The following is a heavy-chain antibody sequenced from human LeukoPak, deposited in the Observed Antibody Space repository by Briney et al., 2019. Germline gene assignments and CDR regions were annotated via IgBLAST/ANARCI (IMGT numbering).Heavy chain of an antibody. D-gene: IGHD6-13*01. J-gene: IGHJ4*02. CDR3: ARGAGSSSWYETPNFDY. Sequence: PGGSLRLSCAASGFTFSSYWMTWIRQAPGKGLEWVSSISSSSSYIYYADSVKGRFTISRDNAKNSLYLQMNSLRAEDTAVYYCARGAGSSSWYETPNFDYWGQGTLVTVSS. CDR2: ISSSSSYI. CDR1: GFTFSSYW. V-gene: IGHV3-21*01.